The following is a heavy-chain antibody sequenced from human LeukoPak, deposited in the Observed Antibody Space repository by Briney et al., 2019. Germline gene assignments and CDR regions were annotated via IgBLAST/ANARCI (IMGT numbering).Heavy chain of an antibody. CDR1: GGSFSGYY. Sequence: SETLSLTCAVYGGSFSGYYWSWIRQPPGNGLEWIGEINHSGSTNYNPSLKSRVTISVDTSKNQFSLKLSSVTAADTAVYYCARGARYCSSTSCSHFDYWGQGTLVTVSS. CDR3: ARGARYCSSTSCSHFDY. V-gene: IGHV4-34*01. CDR2: INHSGST. D-gene: IGHD2-2*01. J-gene: IGHJ4*02.